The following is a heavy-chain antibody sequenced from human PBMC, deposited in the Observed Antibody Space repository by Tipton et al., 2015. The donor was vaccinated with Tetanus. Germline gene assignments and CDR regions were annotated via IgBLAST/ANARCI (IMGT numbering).Heavy chain of an antibody. CDR1: GDSVSSDNAS. CDR3: ARATAVVQGIINHFDS. D-gene: IGHD3-10*01. J-gene: IGHJ4*02. Sequence: GLVKPSQTLSLTCVISGDSVSSDNASWNWIRQSPSRGLEWLGRTYYRSKWYNDYAVSVQSRITISPDTSKNHFSLPLNSVTPEDTAVYYCARATAVVQGIINHFDSWGQGTLVTVSS. CDR2: TYYRSKWYN. V-gene: IGHV6-1*01.